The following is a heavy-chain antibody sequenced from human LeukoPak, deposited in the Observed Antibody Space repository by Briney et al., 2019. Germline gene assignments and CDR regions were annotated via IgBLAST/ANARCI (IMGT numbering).Heavy chain of an antibody. J-gene: IGHJ4*02. D-gene: IGHD3-22*01. CDR2: IVVGSGNT. CDR1: GFTFTSSA. Sequence: SVKVSCKASGFTFTSSAVQWVRQARGQRLEWIGWIVVGSGNTNYAQKFQERVTITRDMSTSTAYMELSSLRPEDTAVYYCAADQAAYDSRPFDYWGQGTLVTVSS. V-gene: IGHV1-58*01. CDR3: AADQAAYDSRPFDY.